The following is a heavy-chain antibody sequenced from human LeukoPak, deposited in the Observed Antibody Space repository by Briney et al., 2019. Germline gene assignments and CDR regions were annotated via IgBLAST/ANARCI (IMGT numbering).Heavy chain of an antibody. CDR1: GFIVSGYW. J-gene: IGHJ4*02. V-gene: IGHV3-7*01. CDR2: IKQGGSEK. Sequence: GGSLRLSCAVSGFIVSGYWMTWVRQAPGKGLEWVANIKQGGSEKNYVDSVKGRFTISRDNAASSLFIPMNSLRVEATAVYYCAREWQGGIAAAGTRIEGDYWGQGTLVAVSS. CDR3: AREWQGGIAAAGTRIEGDY. D-gene: IGHD6-13*01.